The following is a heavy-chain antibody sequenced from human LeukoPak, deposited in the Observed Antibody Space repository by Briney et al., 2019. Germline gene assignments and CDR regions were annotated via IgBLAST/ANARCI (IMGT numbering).Heavy chain of an antibody. CDR3: ANGAELWFGELLPNDY. Sequence: PGGSLRLSCAASGFTFSSYGMSWVRQAPGKGLEWVSAISGSGGSTYYADSVKGRFTISRDNSKNTLYLQMNSLRAADTAVYYCANGAELWFGELLPNDYWGQGTLVTVSS. D-gene: IGHD3-10*01. V-gene: IGHV3-23*01. CDR2: ISGSGGST. J-gene: IGHJ4*02. CDR1: GFTFSSYG.